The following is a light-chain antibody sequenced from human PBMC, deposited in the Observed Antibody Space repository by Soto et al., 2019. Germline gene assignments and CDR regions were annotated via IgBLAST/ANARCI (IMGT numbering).Light chain of an antibody. CDR2: HAS. V-gene: IGKV1-5*01. J-gene: IGKJ1*01. Sequence: DIQITQSPSTLPAFVGDRVTITCRASRSINKWLAWYQQKPGTAPKVLIYHASNLQSGVPSRFSGSGSGTDFILTISSLEPEDFAVYYCQQRSNWPQTFGQGTKVDIK. CDR3: QQRSNWPQT. CDR1: RSINKW.